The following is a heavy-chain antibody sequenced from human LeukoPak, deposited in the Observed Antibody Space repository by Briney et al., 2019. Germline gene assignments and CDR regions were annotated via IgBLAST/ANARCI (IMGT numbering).Heavy chain of an antibody. CDR1: GGSFSGYY. CDR2: INHSGST. D-gene: IGHD6-13*01. Sequence: SETLSLTCAVYGGSFSGYYWSWIRQPPGKGLEWIGEINHSGSTNYNPSLKSRVTISVDTSKNQFSLKLSSVTAADTAVYYCARGSIVTAAAGGGFDYWGRGTPVTVSS. CDR3: ARGSIVTAAAGGGFDY. V-gene: IGHV4-34*01. J-gene: IGHJ4*02.